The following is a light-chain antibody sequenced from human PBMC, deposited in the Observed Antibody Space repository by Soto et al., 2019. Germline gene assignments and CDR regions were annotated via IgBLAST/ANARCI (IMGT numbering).Light chain of an antibody. J-gene: IGKJ4*01. Sequence: DIQMTQSPSSLSAFVGDRVTITCRASQGISSYLAWYQQKPGRVPKLLIYAASTLQSGVPSRFSGSGSGTDFTLTISSLQPEDVASYYCQKYNSAPLTFGGGTKVDIK. CDR2: AAS. CDR1: QGISSY. CDR3: QKYNSAPLT. V-gene: IGKV1-27*01.